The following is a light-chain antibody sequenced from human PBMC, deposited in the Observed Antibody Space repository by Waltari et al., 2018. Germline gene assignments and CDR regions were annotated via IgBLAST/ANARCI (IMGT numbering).Light chain of an antibody. CDR2: DTS. CDR3: QQRSIWVT. Sequence: EIVLTKSPATLSLSPGERATLSCRASQSVINNLAWFQQTPGQAPRLLIYDTSKRAASIPARFIGGGSGTDFTLTIRSLAPEDFAVYYCQQRSIWVTFGQGTRLEIK. J-gene: IGKJ5*01. V-gene: IGKV3-11*01. CDR1: QSVINN.